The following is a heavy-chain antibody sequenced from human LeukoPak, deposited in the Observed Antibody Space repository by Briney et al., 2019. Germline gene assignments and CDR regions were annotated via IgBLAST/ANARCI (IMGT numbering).Heavy chain of an antibody. CDR2: IIPNSGGT. D-gene: IGHD6-19*01. CDR3: ARGRTGSGWYFDY. V-gene: IGHV1-2*02. Sequence: ASVKASCKTSGYTFTGYYMHWVRQAPGQGLEWMGWIIPNSGGTNYAQKFQGRVTMTRDTSLNTAYMELNGLRSDDTAVYYCARGRTGSGWYFDYWGQGTLVTVSS. CDR1: GYTFTGYY. J-gene: IGHJ4*02.